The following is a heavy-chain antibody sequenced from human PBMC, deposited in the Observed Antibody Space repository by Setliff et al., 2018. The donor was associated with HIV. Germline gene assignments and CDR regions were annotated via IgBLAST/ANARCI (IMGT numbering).Heavy chain of an antibody. CDR3: ARRNGGMGWIAARPGGYNYMDV. CDR1: NYTLINYG. D-gene: IGHD6-6*01. CDR2: IGSYSGYT. Sequence: GASVKVSCKASNYTLINYGVSWVRQAPGQGLEWMGWIGSYSGYTIYAQKFQDRLTMTTDTSTTTASMELRSLSSVTAADTAVYYCARRNGGMGWIAARPGGYNYMDVWGKGTTVTVSS. V-gene: IGHV1-18*01. J-gene: IGHJ6*03.